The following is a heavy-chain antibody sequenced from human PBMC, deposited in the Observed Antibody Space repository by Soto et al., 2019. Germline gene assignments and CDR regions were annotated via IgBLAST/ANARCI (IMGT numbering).Heavy chain of an antibody. V-gene: IGHV4-39*01. Sequence: SETLSLTCTVSGGSISSSRCHWGWIRQPPGKGLEWIASIKYSGTTFYNPSLKSRVTLSVDTSKNQFALKLSSVTAAETALYYCARFSGSYYYAMDVWGQGSTVTVSS. CDR1: GGSISSSRCH. CDR2: IKYSGTT. J-gene: IGHJ6*02. D-gene: IGHD6-19*01. CDR3: ARFSGSYYYAMDV.